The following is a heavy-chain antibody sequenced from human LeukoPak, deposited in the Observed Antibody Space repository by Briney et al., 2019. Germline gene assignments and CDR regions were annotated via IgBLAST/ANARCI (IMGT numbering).Heavy chain of an antibody. Sequence: GGSMRLSCAASGFTFSSYSMNWVRQAPGKRLEWVSSISSSSSYIYYADSVKGRFTISRDNAKNSLYLQMNSLRAEDTAVYYCATYMSSDYWGQGTLVTVSS. D-gene: IGHD1-26*01. CDR2: ISSSSSYI. CDR3: ATYMSSDY. CDR1: GFTFSSYS. J-gene: IGHJ4*02. V-gene: IGHV3-21*01.